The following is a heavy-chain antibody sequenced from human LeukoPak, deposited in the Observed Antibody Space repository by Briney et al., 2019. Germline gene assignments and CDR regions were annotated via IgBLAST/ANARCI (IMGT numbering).Heavy chain of an antibody. V-gene: IGHV3-7*01. CDR1: GFTFSTYW. J-gene: IGHJ4*01. D-gene: IGHD3-3*01. CDR3: ARSNYDFWSGYLYYLDY. Sequence: GGTLRLSCAASGFTFSTYWMSWVRQAPGKGLEWVANIKQDGSEKYYVDSVKGRFTISRDNAKNSLYLQMNSLRAEDTAVYYCARSNYDFWSGYLYYLDYWGQGTLVTVSS. CDR2: IKQDGSEK.